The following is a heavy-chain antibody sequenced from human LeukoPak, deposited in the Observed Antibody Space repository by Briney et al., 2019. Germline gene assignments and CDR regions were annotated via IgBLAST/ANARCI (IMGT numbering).Heavy chain of an antibody. CDR1: GVSISGGY. Sequence: SETLSLTCTVSGVSISGGYWSWVRQPPGRGLEWIGYVYTSGSTNYNPSLKSRVTISVDTSKSQFALKLSSVTAAGTAVYYCARSSGYMSYWGQGTLVTVSS. V-gene: IGHV4-4*09. D-gene: IGHD3-22*01. J-gene: IGHJ4*02. CDR2: VYTSGST. CDR3: ARSSGYMSY.